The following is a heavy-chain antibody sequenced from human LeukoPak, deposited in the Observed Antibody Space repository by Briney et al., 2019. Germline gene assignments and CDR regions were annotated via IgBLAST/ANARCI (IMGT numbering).Heavy chain of an antibody. J-gene: IGHJ4*02. CDR3: ARGGPIYCSGDSCYPGDY. CDR2: IKPDGSEK. CDR1: GFTFSTYW. V-gene: IGHV3-7*01. Sequence: GGSLRLSCAASGFTFSTYWMTWVRQAPGKGLEWVAIIKPDGSEKYYVDSVKGRFTISRDNARNTLYLQMNSLRAEDTAVYYCARGGPIYCSGDSCYPGDYWGQGTLVTVSS. D-gene: IGHD2-15*01.